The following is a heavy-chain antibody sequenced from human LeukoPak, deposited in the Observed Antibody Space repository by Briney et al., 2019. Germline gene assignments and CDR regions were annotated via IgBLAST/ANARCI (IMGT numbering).Heavy chain of an antibody. J-gene: IGHJ4*01. Sequence: PGGSLRLSCAASGFTFSSYWMHWVRQASGKGLVWVSRINSDGSSTNYADSVKGQFTISRDNAKNTLYLQMNSLRAEDTAMYYCARAVYYSNYLGYWGQGTLVTVSS. D-gene: IGHD3-10*01. CDR2: INSDGSST. V-gene: IGHV3-74*01. CDR1: GFTFSSYW. CDR3: ARAVYYSNYLGY.